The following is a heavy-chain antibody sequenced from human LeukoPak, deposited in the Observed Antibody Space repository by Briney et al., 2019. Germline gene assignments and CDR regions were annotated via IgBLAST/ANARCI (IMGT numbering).Heavy chain of an antibody. CDR2: IYHSGAT. J-gene: IGHJ4*02. CDR1: GDSITSSKW. CDR3: ASSSHAVTTHFDY. Sequence: ASETLSLTCAVSGDSITSSKWWSWVRQSPEKGLEWIGEIYHSGATNYNPSLKSRVTMSVDKSKNQFSLNLSSVTAADTAVYYCASSSHAVTTHFDYWGQGTLVTVSS. D-gene: IGHD4-17*01. V-gene: IGHV4-4*02.